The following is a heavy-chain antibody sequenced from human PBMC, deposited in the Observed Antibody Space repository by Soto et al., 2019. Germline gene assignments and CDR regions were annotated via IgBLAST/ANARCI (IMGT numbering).Heavy chain of an antibody. V-gene: IGHV1-46*01. CDR3: AREGNCSDGICYSEYFQR. CDR2: VNPSGGST. J-gene: IGHJ1*01. CDR1: GYIFTAYS. D-gene: IGHD2-15*01. Sequence: RASVKVSCKASGYIFTAYSMHWVRQAPGQGLEWMGVVNPSGGSTNYAQKFQGRITMTRDTSTSTVYMDLSSLTSEDTAVYYCAREGNCSDGICYSEYFQRWGQGTLVTVSS.